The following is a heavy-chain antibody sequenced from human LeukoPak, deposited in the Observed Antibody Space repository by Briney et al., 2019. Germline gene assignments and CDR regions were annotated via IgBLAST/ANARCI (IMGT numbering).Heavy chain of an antibody. CDR3: AREDPLVAARGLDY. CDR2: IYASGNT. Sequence: SETLSLTCTVFGGSISSYFWSWIRQPAGKGLEWIGRIYASGNTNYNPSLKSRLTMSIDTSKNQFSLRLSSVTAADTAVYYCAREDPLVAARGLDYWGQGTLVTVSS. CDR1: GGSISSYF. J-gene: IGHJ4*02. D-gene: IGHD2-15*01. V-gene: IGHV4-4*07.